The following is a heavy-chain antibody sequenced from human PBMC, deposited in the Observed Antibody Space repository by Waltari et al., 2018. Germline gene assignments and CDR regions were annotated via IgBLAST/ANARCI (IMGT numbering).Heavy chain of an antibody. CDR2: VIPAFSRA. J-gene: IGHJ4*02. Sequence: QVQLVQSGAEVKQPGSSVKVSCKAPGGSFTVMPITWVRQAPGQGLEWMGRVIPAFSRANYAQKFQGRVTISADESTTTAYLELSSLRSEDTAVYYCARGSDDFDSSGYYYWGQGTLITVSS. CDR3: ARGSDDFDSSGYYY. D-gene: IGHD3-22*01. V-gene: IGHV1-69*15. CDR1: GGSFTVMP.